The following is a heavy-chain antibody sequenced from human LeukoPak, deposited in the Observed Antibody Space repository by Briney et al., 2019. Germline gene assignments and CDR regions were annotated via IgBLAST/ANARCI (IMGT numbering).Heavy chain of an antibody. CDR3: ANDSGYWTRCTLIPRECYCDY. CDR1: GFTLSNYA. CDR2: ISGSGDDT. J-gene: IGHJ4*02. D-gene: IGHD5-12*01. V-gene: IGHV3-23*01. Sequence: PGGSLRLSCAASGFTLSNYAMTWVRQGPGKGLEWISVISGSGDDTYYADSVKGRFTISRDNSKNTLYLQMNTLGADDTAVYYCANDSGYWTRCTLIPRECYCDYWGQGTLVTVSS.